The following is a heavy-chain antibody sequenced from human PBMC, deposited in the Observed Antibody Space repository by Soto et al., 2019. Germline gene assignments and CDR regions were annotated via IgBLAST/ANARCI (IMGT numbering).Heavy chain of an antibody. Sequence: PSETLSLTCTVSGGSISSGDYYWSWIRQPPGKGLEWIGYIYYSGSTYYNPSLKSRVTISVDTSKNQFSLKLSSVTAADTAVHYCARDPLGGPLDYWGQGTLVTVSS. CDR3: ARDPLGGPLDY. CDR2: IYYSGST. V-gene: IGHV4-30-4*01. CDR1: GGSISSGDYY. J-gene: IGHJ4*02.